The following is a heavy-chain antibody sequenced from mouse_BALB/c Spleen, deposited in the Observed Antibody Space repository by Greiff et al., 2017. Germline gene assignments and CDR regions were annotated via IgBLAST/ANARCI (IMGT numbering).Heavy chain of an antibody. CDR3: ARGIYYGYDGEKTGFAY. Sequence: VQLQQSGPELEKPGASVKISCKASGYSFTGYNMNWVKQSNGKSLEWIGNIDPYYGGTSYNQKFKGKATLTVDKSSSTAYMQLKSLTSEDSAVYYCARGIYYGYDGEKTGFAYWGQGTLVTVSA. CDR2: IDPYYGGT. J-gene: IGHJ3*01. D-gene: IGHD2-2*01. V-gene: IGHV1-39*01. CDR1: GYSFTGYN.